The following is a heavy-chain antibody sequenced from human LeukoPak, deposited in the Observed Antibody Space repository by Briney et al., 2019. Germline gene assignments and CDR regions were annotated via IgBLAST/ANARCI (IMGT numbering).Heavy chain of an antibody. CDR3: ARDSPSFYYYGMDV. J-gene: IGHJ6*02. CDR2: IYYSGST. D-gene: IGHD6-6*01. CDR1: GGSFSGYY. Sequence: SETLSLTCAVYGGSFSGYYWSWIRQHPGKGLEWIGYIYYSGSTYYNPSLKSRVTISVDTSKNQFSLKLSSVTAADTAVYYCARDSPSFYYYGMDVWGQGTTVTVSS. V-gene: IGHV4-31*11.